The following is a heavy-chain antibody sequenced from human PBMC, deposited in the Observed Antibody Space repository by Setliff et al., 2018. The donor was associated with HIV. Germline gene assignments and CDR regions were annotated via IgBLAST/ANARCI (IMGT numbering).Heavy chain of an antibody. Sequence: SETLSLTCTVSGGSISSYYWSWIRQPAGKGLEWIGRIYTSGSTNYNPSLKSRVTMSVDTSKNQFSLKLSSVTAADTAVYYCARLQPREEWRPSSYIDYWGQGTLVTVSS. V-gene: IGHV4-4*07. CDR1: GGSISSYY. CDR3: ARLQPREEWRPSSYIDY. D-gene: IGHD3-3*01. J-gene: IGHJ4*02. CDR2: IYTSGST.